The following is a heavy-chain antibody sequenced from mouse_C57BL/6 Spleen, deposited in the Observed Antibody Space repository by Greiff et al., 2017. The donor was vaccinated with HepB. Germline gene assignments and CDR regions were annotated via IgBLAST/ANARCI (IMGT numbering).Heavy chain of an antibody. CDR1: GYTFTSYW. V-gene: IGHV1-69*01. CDR2: IDPSDSYT. D-gene: IGHD2-5*01. CDR3: ARSYYSNSFAY. Sequence: QVQLQQPGAELVMPGASVKLSCKASGYTFTSYWMPWVKQRPGQGLEWIGEIDPSDSYTNYNQKFKGKSTLTVDKSSSTAYMQLSSLTSEDSAVYYCARSYYSNSFAYWGQGTLVTVSA. J-gene: IGHJ3*01.